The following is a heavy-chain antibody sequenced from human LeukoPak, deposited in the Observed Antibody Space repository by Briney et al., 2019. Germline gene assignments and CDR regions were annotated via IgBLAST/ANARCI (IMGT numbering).Heavy chain of an antibody. V-gene: IGHV3-23*01. Sequence: GGSLRLSCAASGFTFSSYAMSWVRQAPGKGLEWVSAISGSGGSTYYADSVKGRFTISRDNSKNTLYLQTNSLRAEDTAVYYCARDPTNGLFDYWGQGTLVTVSS. CDR1: GFTFSSYA. CDR3: ARDPTNGLFDY. D-gene: IGHD4-17*01. J-gene: IGHJ4*02. CDR2: ISGSGGST.